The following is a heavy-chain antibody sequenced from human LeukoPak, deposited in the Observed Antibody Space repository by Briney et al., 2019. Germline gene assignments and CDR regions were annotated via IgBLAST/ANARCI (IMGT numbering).Heavy chain of an antibody. V-gene: IGHV3-23*01. J-gene: IGHJ4*02. D-gene: IGHD3-22*01. CDR1: GFTFSNSG. Sequence: GGSLRLSCAASGFTFSNSGMSWVRQALGKGLEWVSTISDSGGSTYYADSVKGRFTISRDNTKNTLYLQMNSLRPEDTAVYYCAKGITMMAYFDYWGQGTLVTVSS. CDR3: AKGITMMAYFDY. CDR2: ISDSGGST.